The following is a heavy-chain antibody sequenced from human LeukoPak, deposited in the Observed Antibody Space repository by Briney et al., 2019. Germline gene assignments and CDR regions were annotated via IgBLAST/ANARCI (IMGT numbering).Heavy chain of an antibody. CDR2: INRSGST. Sequence: SETLSLTCAVYGGSFSGDYWSWVRQPPGKGLEWIAEINRSGSTNYNPSLKSRVSMSMDTSKNQFSLGLSSVTAADTALYYCARGVGSTEDYWGQGTLVTVSS. CDR1: GGSFSGDY. D-gene: IGHD3-10*01. CDR3: ARGVGSTEDY. V-gene: IGHV4-34*01. J-gene: IGHJ4*02.